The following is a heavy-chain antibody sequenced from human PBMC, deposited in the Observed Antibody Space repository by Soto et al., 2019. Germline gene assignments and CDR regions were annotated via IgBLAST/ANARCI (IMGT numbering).Heavy chain of an antibody. D-gene: IGHD3-10*01. J-gene: IGHJ6*02. CDR3: ARRITMVRGPYYYYRMDV. V-gene: IGHV3-48*02. CDR1: GFTFSSHG. CDR2: ISSTSSTK. Sequence: GGSLRLSCAASGFTFSSHGMIWVRQAPGKGLEWVSYISSTSSTKSYADSVKGRFTISRDNAKNSLYLQMNSLRDEDTAVYYCARRITMVRGPYYYYRMDVWGQGTTVTVSS.